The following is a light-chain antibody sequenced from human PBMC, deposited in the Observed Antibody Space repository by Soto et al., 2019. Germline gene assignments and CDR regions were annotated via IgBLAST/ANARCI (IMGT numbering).Light chain of an antibody. V-gene: IGLV4-69*02. CDR1: SGHSSYA. Sequence: QPVLTQSPAASASLGASVRLTCTLSSGHSSYAIAWHQQQPAKGPRFLMKVNSDGSHNTGDDIPDRFSGSSSGAERYLTISSLQSEDEADYHCQTWGTVNVVFGGGTQLTVL. J-gene: IGLJ2*01. CDR2: VNSDGSH. CDR3: QTWGTVNVV.